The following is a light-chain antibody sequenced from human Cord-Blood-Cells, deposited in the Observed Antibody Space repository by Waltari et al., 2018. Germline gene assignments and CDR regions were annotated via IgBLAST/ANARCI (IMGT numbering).Light chain of an antibody. CDR3: QQYYSTPWT. CDR1: QSVLYSSNHKNY. CDR2: WAS. Sequence: DIVMTESPDPLAVSLGERATINCKSSQSVLYSSNHKNYLAWYQQKPGQPPKLLIYWASTRESGVPDRFSGSGSGTDFTLTISSLQAEDVAVYYCQQYYSTPWTFGQGTKVEIK. J-gene: IGKJ1*01. V-gene: IGKV4-1*01.